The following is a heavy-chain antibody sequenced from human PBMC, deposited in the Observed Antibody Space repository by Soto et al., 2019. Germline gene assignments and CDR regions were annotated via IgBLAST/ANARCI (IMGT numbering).Heavy chain of an antibody. Sequence: QVQLQEPGPGLVKPSQTLSLTCTVSGASISSGGYYWSWIRQHPGKGLEWIGYIYYSGSTYYNPSLKSRVTISVDTSKNQFSLKLSSVTAADTAVYYCASSGDYGDPMNFQHWGQGTLVTVSS. V-gene: IGHV4-31*03. CDR2: IYYSGST. D-gene: IGHD4-17*01. CDR3: ASSGDYGDPMNFQH. CDR1: GASISSGGYY. J-gene: IGHJ1*01.